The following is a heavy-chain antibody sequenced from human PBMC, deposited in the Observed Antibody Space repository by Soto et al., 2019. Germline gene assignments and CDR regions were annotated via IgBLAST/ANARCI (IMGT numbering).Heavy chain of an antibody. V-gene: IGHV1-69*01. Sequence: QVQLVQSGAEVKKPGSSVKVSCKASGGTFSSYAISWVRQAPGQGLEWMGGIIPIFGTANYAQKFQGRVTITADESTSTAYMELSSLRSEDTAVYYCARAPRGTIFGVVIPYYYYGMDVWGLGTTVTVSS. J-gene: IGHJ6*02. CDR3: ARAPRGTIFGVVIPYYYYGMDV. CDR1: GGTFSSYA. D-gene: IGHD3-3*01. CDR2: IIPIFGTA.